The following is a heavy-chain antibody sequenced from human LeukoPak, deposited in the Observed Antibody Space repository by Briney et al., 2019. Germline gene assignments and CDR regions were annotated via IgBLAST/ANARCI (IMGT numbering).Heavy chain of an antibody. Sequence: GASVKVSCKASGYTFNAHYIHWVRQAPGQGPEWMGWLNPNNGVTHYAQKFQGRVTMTRDTSISTAYMEVSRLRSDDTAVYYCARATSGSYFLYYWGQGTLVTVSS. CDR2: LNPNNGVT. CDR1: GYTFNAHY. V-gene: IGHV1-2*02. CDR3: ARATSGSYFLYY. J-gene: IGHJ4*02. D-gene: IGHD3-10*01.